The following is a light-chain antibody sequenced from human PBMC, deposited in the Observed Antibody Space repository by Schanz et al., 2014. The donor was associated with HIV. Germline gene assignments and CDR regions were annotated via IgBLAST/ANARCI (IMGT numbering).Light chain of an antibody. CDR2: GVS. CDR1: SSDVGVYNY. Sequence: QSALTQPASVSGSPGQSITISCTGTSSDVGVYNYVSWYQQHPGKAPKLMIYGVSNRPSGVSNRFSGSKSGNTASLTISGLQAEDEADYYCSSFTYTSTPVVFGGGTKLTV. CDR3: SSFTYTSTPVV. V-gene: IGLV2-14*03. J-gene: IGLJ2*01.